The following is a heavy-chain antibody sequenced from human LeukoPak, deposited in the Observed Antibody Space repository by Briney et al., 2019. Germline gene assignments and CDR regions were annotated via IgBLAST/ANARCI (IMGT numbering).Heavy chain of an antibody. CDR1: GYSFTSYW. V-gene: IGHV5-51*01. J-gene: IGHJ4*02. D-gene: IGHD6-19*01. Sequence: GESLKISCKGSGYSFTSYWIGWVRQMPGKGLEWMGFICPGDSDTRYNPSFQGQLTISADKDISTPYLQWNSLKASDTAMYYCGRNFNVSSGCSDYWGQGTLVTVSS. CDR2: ICPGDSDT. CDR3: GRNFNVSSGCSDY.